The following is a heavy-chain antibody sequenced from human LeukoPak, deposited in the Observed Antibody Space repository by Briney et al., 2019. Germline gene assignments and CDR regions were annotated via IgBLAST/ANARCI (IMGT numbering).Heavy chain of an antibody. Sequence: GSVNVSCKASGYTFSSYGISWVRQAPGQGLEWMGWISAYNGNTNYAQKLQGRVTMTTDASTGTAYMELRSLRSDDTAVYYCARDQWLLTNWFDPWGQGTLVTVSS. CDR1: GYTFSSYG. CDR2: ISAYNGNT. D-gene: IGHD5-24*01. CDR3: ARDQWLLTNWFDP. J-gene: IGHJ5*02. V-gene: IGHV1-18*01.